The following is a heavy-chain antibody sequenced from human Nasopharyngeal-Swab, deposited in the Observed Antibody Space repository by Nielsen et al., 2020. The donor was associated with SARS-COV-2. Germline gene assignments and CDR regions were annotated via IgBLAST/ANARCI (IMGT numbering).Heavy chain of an antibody. CDR3: ARGGYGNGAFDI. CDR1: GGTFSSYA. V-gene: IGHV1-69*13. Sequence: SVKVSCKASGGTFSSYAISWVRQAPGQGLEWMGGIIPIFGTANYAQKFQGRVTITADESTSTAYMELSSLRSEDTAVYYCARGGYGNGAFDIWGQGTMVTVSS. D-gene: IGHD1-1*01. CDR2: IIPIFGTA. J-gene: IGHJ3*02.